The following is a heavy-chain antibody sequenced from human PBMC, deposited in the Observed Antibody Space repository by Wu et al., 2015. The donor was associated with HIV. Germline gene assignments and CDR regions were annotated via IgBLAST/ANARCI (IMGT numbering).Heavy chain of an antibody. CDR1: GYSFTAYY. D-gene: IGHD2-2*01. Sequence: QVQLVQSGTEVRRPGASVRVSCKTSGYSFTAYYMHWVRQAPGQGLEWMGWINPNSGGTNSAQKFQGRVTMTRDTSISTAYMDINRLRSDDTAVYYCATGYCGGTTCYSAAFEMWARGQWSPSLQ. CDR2: INPNSGGT. CDR3: ATGYCGGTTCYSAAFEM. V-gene: IGHV1-2*02. J-gene: IGHJ3*02.